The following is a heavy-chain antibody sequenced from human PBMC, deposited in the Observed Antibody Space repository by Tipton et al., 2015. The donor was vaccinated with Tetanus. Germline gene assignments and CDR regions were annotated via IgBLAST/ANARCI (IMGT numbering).Heavy chain of an antibody. CDR3: QVCCYL. CDR2: IPTSGTT. V-gene: IGHV3-53*01. CDR1: GFTVSTNY. D-gene: IGHD3-10*01. Sequence: SLRLSCAASGFTVSTNYMTWVRQAPGKGLEWLAVIPTSGTTYYADSVKGRFTISRDNSKNSMFLQMNSLRVEDTAVYYCQVCCYLWGQGTLVTVSS. J-gene: IGHJ4*02.